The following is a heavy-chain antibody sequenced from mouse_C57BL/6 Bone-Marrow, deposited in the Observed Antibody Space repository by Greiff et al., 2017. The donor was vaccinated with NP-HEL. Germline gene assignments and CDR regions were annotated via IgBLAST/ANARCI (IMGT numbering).Heavy chain of an antibody. V-gene: IGHV8-8*01. CDR3: ARMGDYFDY. CDR1: GFSLTTFCMG. J-gene: IGHJ2*01. Sequence: QVTLKVSGPGLLQPSQTLSLTCSFSGFSLTTFCMGVVWIRQPPGLALVWLAHICWDDDKYYNPALKSRLTISKDTSKNQVFLKSANVDTADTATYYCARMGDYFDYWGQGTTLTVSS. CDR2: ICWDDDK.